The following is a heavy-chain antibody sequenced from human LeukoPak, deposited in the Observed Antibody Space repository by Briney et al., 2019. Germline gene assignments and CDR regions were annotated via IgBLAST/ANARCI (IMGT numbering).Heavy chain of an antibody. CDR2: IYPGDSDT. CDR1: GYRFTTYW. J-gene: IGHJ3*02. CDR3: ARFSGDNAFDI. V-gene: IGHV5-51*01. D-gene: IGHD2-21*02. Sequence: RGGALKISCKGSGYRFTTYWIGWVRQVPGKGLEWMGIIYPGDSDTRYSPSFQGQVTISADKSINTAYLQWSSLKASDTAIHYCARFSGDNAFDIWGQGTMVTVSS.